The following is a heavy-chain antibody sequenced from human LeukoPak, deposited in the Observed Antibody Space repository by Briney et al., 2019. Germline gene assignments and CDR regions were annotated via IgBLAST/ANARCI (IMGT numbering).Heavy chain of an antibody. CDR3: ARAYCGDCCSCDD. CDR1: GYTFPNYG. D-gene: IGHD2-21*01. V-gene: IGHV1-18*01. CDR2: ISAYNGNT. Sequence: ASVKVSRKASGYTFPNYGMSGVRQAPGQRLEWKGWISAYNGNTNYAQNRQGRVTMTTDTSMSTAYMELRSLRSDDTAGYYCARAYCGDCCSCDDWGRGTLVTVSS. J-gene: IGHJ4*02.